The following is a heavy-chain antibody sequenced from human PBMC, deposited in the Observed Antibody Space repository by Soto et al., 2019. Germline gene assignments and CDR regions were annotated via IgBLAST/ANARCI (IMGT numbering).Heavy chain of an antibody. CDR1: RFPFSSYG. D-gene: IGHD2-2*01. V-gene: IGHV3-30*03. CDR3: ARGCSSTSCSNILIDY. J-gene: IGHJ4*02. CDR2: ISFDGNHK. Sequence: QVQLVESGGGVVQPGRSLRLSCAASRFPFSSYGMHWVRQAPGKGLEWVAVISFDGNHKYCANSVKGRFTISRDDSKNTLYLQMNNLRAEDTAVYYCARGCSSTSCSNILIDYWGQGTLVTVSS.